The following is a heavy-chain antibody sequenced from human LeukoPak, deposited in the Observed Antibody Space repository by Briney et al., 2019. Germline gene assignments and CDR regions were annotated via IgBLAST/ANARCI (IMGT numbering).Heavy chain of an antibody. V-gene: IGHV3-23*01. CDR2: ISGSGGST. J-gene: IGHJ3*02. Sequence: GGSLRLSCAASGFTFSSYAMSWVRQAPGKGLEWVSAISGSGGSTYYADSVKGRFTISRGNSKNTLYLQMNSLRAEDTAVYYCAKELADYYDSSGYPGKGAFDIWGQGTMVTVSS. CDR3: AKELADYYDSSGYPGKGAFDI. CDR1: GFTFSSYA. D-gene: IGHD3-22*01.